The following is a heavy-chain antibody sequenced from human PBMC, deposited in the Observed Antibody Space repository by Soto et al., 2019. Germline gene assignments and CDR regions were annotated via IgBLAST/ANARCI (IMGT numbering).Heavy chain of an antibody. J-gene: IGHJ6*02. D-gene: IGHD5-18*01. V-gene: IGHV1-69*08. Sequence: QVQLVQSGAEVKKPGSSVKVSCKASGDTFSSYSFSWVRQAPGQGLEWMGRIIPILDIANYAQKFQGRVTIAADKSTSTAYIDLTSLRSEDTAVYFCAREGGDTVMVAYGMDVWGQGTTVTVSS. CDR3: AREGGDTVMVAYGMDV. CDR2: IIPILDIA. CDR1: GDTFSSYS.